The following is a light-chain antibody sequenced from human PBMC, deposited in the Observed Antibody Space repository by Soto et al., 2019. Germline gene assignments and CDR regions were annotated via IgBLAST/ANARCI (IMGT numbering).Light chain of an antibody. CDR3: QQFNRFT. Sequence: AVQLTQSPSSLSASVGDRISITCRASQGLSSGLAWYQQKPGKPPRLLIYDVSSLESGVPSRFSGSGSGTEFTLTISSLHPEDFATYYCQQFNRFTFAQGTRLEIK. J-gene: IGKJ5*01. V-gene: IGKV1-13*02. CDR2: DVS. CDR1: QGLSSG.